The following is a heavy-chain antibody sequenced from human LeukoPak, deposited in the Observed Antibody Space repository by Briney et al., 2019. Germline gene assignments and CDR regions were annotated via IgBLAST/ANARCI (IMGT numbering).Heavy chain of an antibody. D-gene: IGHD1-26*01. V-gene: IGHV4-34*01. J-gene: IGHJ4*02. Sequence: PSETLSLTCAVYGGSFSGYYWSWIRQPPGKGLEWIGEINHSGSTNYNPSLKSRVTISVDTSKNQFSLKLSSVTAADTAVYYCARVLGRKIRFDYWGQGALVTVSS. CDR3: ARVLGRKIRFDY. CDR1: GGSFSGYY. CDR2: INHSGST.